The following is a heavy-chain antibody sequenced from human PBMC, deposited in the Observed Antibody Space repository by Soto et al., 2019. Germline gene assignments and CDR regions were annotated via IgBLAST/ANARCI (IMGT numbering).Heavy chain of an antibody. D-gene: IGHD3-3*01. Sequence: QVQLVESGGGVVQPGRSLRLSCAASGFTFSSYGMHWVRQAPGKGLEWVAVIWYDGSNKYYADSVKGRFTISRDNSKNTLYLQMNSLRAEDTAVYYCARGRKMEWLVCGANIYGMDVWGQGTTVTVSS. CDR3: ARGRKMEWLVCGANIYGMDV. CDR2: IWYDGSNK. J-gene: IGHJ6*02. CDR1: GFTFSSYG. V-gene: IGHV3-33*01.